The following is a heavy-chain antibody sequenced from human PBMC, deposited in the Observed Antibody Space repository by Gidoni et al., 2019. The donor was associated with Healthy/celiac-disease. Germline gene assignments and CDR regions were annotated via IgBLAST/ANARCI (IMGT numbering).Heavy chain of an antibody. Sequence: QVQLVESGGGVVQPGRSQRIYCAASGCHFSSYGMHWVRQAPGKGREWVAVIWYDGSKKYYADSVKGRFTISRDNSKNSLYLQMTSLRAEDTAVFYCARGGLYDFWSGYYTLDYWGQVTLVTVSS. CDR1: GCHFSSYG. CDR2: IWYDGSKK. J-gene: IGHJ4*02. V-gene: IGHV3-33*01. CDR3: ARGGLYDFWSGYYTLDY. D-gene: IGHD3-3*01.